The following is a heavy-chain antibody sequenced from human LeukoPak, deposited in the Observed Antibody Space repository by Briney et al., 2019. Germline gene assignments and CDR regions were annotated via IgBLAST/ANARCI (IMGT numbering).Heavy chain of an antibody. CDR1: GYTFTSYD. Sequence: ASVKVPCKASGYTFTSYDINWVRQATGQGLEWMGWMNPNSGNTGYAQKFQGRVTMTRNTSISTAYMELSSLRSEDTAVYYCARSTYYDFWSGYANWFDPWGQGTLVTVSS. D-gene: IGHD3-3*01. CDR3: ARSTYYDFWSGYANWFDP. V-gene: IGHV1-8*01. CDR2: MNPNSGNT. J-gene: IGHJ5*02.